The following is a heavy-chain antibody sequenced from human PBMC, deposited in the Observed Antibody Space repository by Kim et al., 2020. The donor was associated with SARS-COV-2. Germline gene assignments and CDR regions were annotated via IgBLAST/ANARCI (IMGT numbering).Heavy chain of an antibody. V-gene: IGHV3-23*01. D-gene: IGHD6-13*01. Sequence: GGSLRLSCAASGFTFSSYAMSWVRQAPGKGLEWVSAISGSGGSTYYADSVKGRFTISRDNSKNTLYLQMNSLRAEDTAVYYCANFIDSSSWYTDGSGRFYGMDVWGQGTTVTVSS. CDR2: ISGSGGST. CDR3: ANFIDSSSWYTDGSGRFYGMDV. J-gene: IGHJ6*02. CDR1: GFTFSSYA.